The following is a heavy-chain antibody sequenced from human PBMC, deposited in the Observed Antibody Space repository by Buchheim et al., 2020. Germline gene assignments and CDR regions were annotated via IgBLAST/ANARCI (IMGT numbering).Heavy chain of an antibody. Sequence: QVQLQQWGAGLLKPSETLSLTCAVYGGSFSGYYWSWIRQPPGKGLEWIGEINHSGSTNYNPSLKSRVTISVDTSKNQFSLTLSSVTAADTAVYYCARQAFVGGVLLSYYFDYWGQGTL. CDR2: INHSGST. D-gene: IGHD3-16*02. V-gene: IGHV4-34*01. CDR1: GGSFSGYY. J-gene: IGHJ4*02. CDR3: ARQAFVGGVLLSYYFDY.